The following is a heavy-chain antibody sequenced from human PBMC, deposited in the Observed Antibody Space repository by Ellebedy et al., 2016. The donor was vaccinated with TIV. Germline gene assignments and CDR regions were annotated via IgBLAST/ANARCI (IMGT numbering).Heavy chain of an antibody. V-gene: IGHV1-2*02. CDR3: ARVYCSSPSCCFDY. Sequence: AASVKVSCKASGYTFSGYYMHWVRQAPGQGLEWMGWINPNSGGTNYAQTFQGRVTMTRDTSISTAYMELSRLGSDDTAVYYCARVYCSSPSCCFDYWGQGTLITVSS. D-gene: IGHD2-2*01. CDR2: INPNSGGT. CDR1: GYTFSGYY. J-gene: IGHJ4*02.